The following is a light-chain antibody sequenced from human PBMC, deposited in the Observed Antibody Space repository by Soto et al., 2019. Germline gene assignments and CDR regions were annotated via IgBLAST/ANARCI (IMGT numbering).Light chain of an antibody. Sequence: PGERATLSCRASQSVSSSNLAWNQHKPGQAPRLLIYVASRRATGIPDRFSGSGSGTEFTLTITRLEPEDFAVYYCQQHGSGPWTFGQGTKVEIK. CDR2: VAS. V-gene: IGKV3-20*01. J-gene: IGKJ1*01. CDR1: QSVSSSN. CDR3: QQHGSGPWT.